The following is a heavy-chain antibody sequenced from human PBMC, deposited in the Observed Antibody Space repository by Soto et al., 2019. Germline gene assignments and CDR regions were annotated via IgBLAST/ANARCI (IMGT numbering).Heavy chain of an antibody. J-gene: IGHJ5*02. CDR3: ARLGVYCSGGSCYHNWFDP. CDR2: IIPIFGTA. Sequence: SVKVSCKASGGTFSSYAISWVRQAPGQGLEWMGGIIPIFGTANYAQKSQGRVTITADESTSTAYMELSSLRSEDTAVYYCARLGVYCSGGSCYHNWFDPWGQGTLVTVSS. CDR1: GGTFSSYA. D-gene: IGHD2-15*01. V-gene: IGHV1-69*13.